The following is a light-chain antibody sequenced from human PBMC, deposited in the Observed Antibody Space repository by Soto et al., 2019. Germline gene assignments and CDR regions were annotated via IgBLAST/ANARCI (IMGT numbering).Light chain of an antibody. J-gene: IGKJ1*01. Sequence: EIVLTQSPATLSLSPGERATLSCRASQYITIYLAWYQQKPGQAPRLLIYDASNRATGIPARFSGSGSGTDFTLTISSLEPDDFAVYYCQQYNNWPPWTFGQGTKVEIK. V-gene: IGKV3-11*01. CDR2: DAS. CDR1: QYITIY. CDR3: QQYNNWPPWT.